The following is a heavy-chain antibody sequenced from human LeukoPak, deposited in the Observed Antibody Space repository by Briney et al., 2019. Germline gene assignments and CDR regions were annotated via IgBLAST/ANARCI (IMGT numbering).Heavy chain of an antibody. J-gene: IGHJ4*02. CDR2: IRSNSDGGTI. Sequence: GGSLRLSCATSGFTFSNAWMNWVRQAPGKGLEWVGRIRSNSDGGTIGYAAPVKGRFTLSRDDSKTTLYLQMNSLQTEDTAVYYCARDRGYYFDYWGQGTLVTVSS. CDR3: ARDRGYYFDY. D-gene: IGHD3-22*01. CDR1: GFTFSNAW. V-gene: IGHV3-15*07.